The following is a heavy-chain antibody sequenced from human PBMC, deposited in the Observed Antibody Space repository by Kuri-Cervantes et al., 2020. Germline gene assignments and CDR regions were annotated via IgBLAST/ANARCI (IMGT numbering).Heavy chain of an antibody. CDR1: GDSVSSNRAV. D-gene: IGHD5-12*01. J-gene: IGHJ4*02. Sequence: SQTLSLTCAISGDSVSSNRAVWHWIRQSPSRGLEWLGRTYYRSKWSNDYAVSVKSRITINPDTSKNQFSLQLNSVTPDDTAVYYCARGVAHSGHDYWGQGTLVTVSS. CDR2: TYYRSKWSN. CDR3: ARGVAHSGHDY. V-gene: IGHV6-1*01.